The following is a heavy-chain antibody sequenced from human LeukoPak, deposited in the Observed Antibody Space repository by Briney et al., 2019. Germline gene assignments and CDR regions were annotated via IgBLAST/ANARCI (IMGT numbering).Heavy chain of an antibody. Sequence: SETLSLTCTVFGGSISSSSYFWGWIRQPPGKGLEWIGSLYYSGSTFYNPSLKSRVTISVDTSKNQFSLKLSSVTAADTAVYYCPRRMAAPGTYYFDYWGQGTLVTVSS. D-gene: IGHD6-13*01. CDR3: PRRMAAPGTYYFDY. CDR1: GGSISSSSYF. J-gene: IGHJ4*02. V-gene: IGHV4-39*01. CDR2: LYYSGST.